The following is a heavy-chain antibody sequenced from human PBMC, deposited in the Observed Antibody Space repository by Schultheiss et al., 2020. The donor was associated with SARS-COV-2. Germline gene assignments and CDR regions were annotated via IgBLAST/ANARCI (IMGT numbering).Heavy chain of an antibody. CDR2: IIPIFGTA. V-gene: IGHV1-69*13. CDR3: ARDLYYYDSSGYYYVDSNPNWFDP. D-gene: IGHD3-22*01. J-gene: IGHJ5*02. CDR1: GGTFSSYA. Sequence: SVKVSCKASGGTFSSYAISWVRQAPGQGLEWMGGIIPIFGTANYAQKFQGRVTITADESTSTAYMELSSLRSEDTAVYYCARDLYYYDSSGYYYVDSNPNWFDPWGQGTLVTVSS.